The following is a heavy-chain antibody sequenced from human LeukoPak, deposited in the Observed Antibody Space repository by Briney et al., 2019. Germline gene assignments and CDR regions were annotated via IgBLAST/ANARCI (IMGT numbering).Heavy chain of an antibody. V-gene: IGHV4-59*01. J-gene: IGHJ6*02. CDR3: ARDRTRITMVRGVRRYYGMDV. CDR1: GGSISSYY. D-gene: IGHD3-10*01. CDR2: IYYSGST. Sequence: SETLSLTCTVSGGSISSYYWSWIRQPPGKGLEWIGYIYYSGSTNYNPSLKSRVTISVDTSKNQFSLKLGSVTAADTAVYYCARDRTRITMVRGVRRYYGMDVWGQGTTVTVSS.